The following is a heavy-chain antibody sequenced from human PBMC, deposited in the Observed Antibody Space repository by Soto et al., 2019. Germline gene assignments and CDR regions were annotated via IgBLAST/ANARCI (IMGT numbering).Heavy chain of an antibody. CDR2: IVVGSGNT. CDR1: GFTFTSSA. J-gene: IGHJ5*02. Sequence: AAVKVSCKASGFTFTSSAVQWVRQARGQRRGWIGWIVVGSGNTNYAQKFQERVTITRDMSTSRAYMELRSLSSEDKAVYYCARGGVLGGFWSGYSSLDPWGQGTLVTVSS. D-gene: IGHD3-3*01. V-gene: IGHV1-58*01. CDR3: ARGGVLGGFWSGYSSLDP.